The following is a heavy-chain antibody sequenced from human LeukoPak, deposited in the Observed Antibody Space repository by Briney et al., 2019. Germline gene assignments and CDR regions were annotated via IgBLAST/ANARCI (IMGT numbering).Heavy chain of an antibody. CDR3: AKGMEWVVVPAALDV. D-gene: IGHD2-2*01. CDR2: INDNGSTR. Sequence: GGSLRLSCGASGFTFSDYAMSWVRQAPGKGLEWVSGINDNGSTRFYAASVKGRFTSSRDNPKNTLYLQMNGLRAEDTAVYYCAKGMEWVVVPAALDVWGQGTTVTVSS. V-gene: IGHV3-23*01. CDR1: GFTFSDYA. J-gene: IGHJ6*02.